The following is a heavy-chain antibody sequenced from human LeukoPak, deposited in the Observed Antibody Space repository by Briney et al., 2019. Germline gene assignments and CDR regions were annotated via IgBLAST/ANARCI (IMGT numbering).Heavy chain of an antibody. Sequence: GASVKVSCKASGGTFSSYAISWVRQAPGQGLEWMGGIIPIFGTANYAQKFQGRVTITADESTSTAYMELSSLRSEDTAVYYCASGYCSSTSCYSPLYYDYYMDVWGKGTTVTVSS. J-gene: IGHJ6*03. CDR3: ASGYCSSTSCYSPLYYDYYMDV. CDR2: IIPIFGTA. CDR1: GGTFSSYA. V-gene: IGHV1-69*13. D-gene: IGHD2-2*02.